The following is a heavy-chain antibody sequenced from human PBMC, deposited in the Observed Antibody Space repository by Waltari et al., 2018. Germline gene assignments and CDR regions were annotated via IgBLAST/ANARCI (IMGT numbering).Heavy chain of an antibody. CDR2: INSDGSDT. CDR3: TRDSPSWI. V-gene: IGHV3-74*01. J-gene: IGHJ3*02. CDR1: GFAFSSFR. Sequence: EGQLVESGGGFVQPGGSLNLSGAASGFAFSSFRRHWVRHVPGKGLLWVSRINSDGSDTSYADSVRGRFTVSRDNAKNMVYLQMKSLRAEDTAIYYCTRDSPSWIWGQGTMVSVSS.